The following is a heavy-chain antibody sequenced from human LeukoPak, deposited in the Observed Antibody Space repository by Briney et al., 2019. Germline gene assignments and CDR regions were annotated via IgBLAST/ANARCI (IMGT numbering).Heavy chain of an antibody. CDR3: ARGEDYDILDY. Sequence: PGGSLRLSCAASGFTFSSYEMNWVRQAPGKGLQWVASMRYDVSNEYYADSVKGRFTISRDNSKNTLYLQMNSLRADDTAVFYCARGEDYDILDYWGQGTPVTVSS. J-gene: IGHJ4*02. D-gene: IGHD4-17*01. V-gene: IGHV3-30*01. CDR1: GFTFSSYE. CDR2: MRYDVSNE.